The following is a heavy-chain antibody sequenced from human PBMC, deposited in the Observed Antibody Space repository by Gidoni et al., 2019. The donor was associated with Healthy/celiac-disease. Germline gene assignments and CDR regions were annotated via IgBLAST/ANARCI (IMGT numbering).Heavy chain of an antibody. CDR1: GFTFSSYA. V-gene: IGHV3-30-3*01. J-gene: IGHJ3*02. CDR3: ARDQAYYDILTGYGDAFDI. CDR2: ISYDGSNK. D-gene: IGHD3-9*01. Sequence: QVQLVESGGGVVQPGRSLRLSCAASGFTFSSYAMHWVRQAPGKGLEWVAVISYDGSNKYYADSVKGRFTISRDNSKNTLYLQMNSLRAEDTAVYYCARDQAYYDILTGYGDAFDIWGQGTMVTVSS.